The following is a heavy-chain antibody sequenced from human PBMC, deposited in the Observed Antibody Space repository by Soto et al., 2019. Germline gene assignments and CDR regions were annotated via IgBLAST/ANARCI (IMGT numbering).Heavy chain of an antibody. J-gene: IGHJ6*02. CDR3: ARSQGSSTSLEIYYYYYYGMDV. Sequence: QVQLVQSGAEVKKPGSSVKVSCKASGGTFSSYAISWVRQAPGQGLEWMGGIIPISDTTNYAQKFQGRVTITADEATSTAFMELSSLRSEHTAVYYCARSQGSSTSLEIYYYYYYGMDVWGQGTTVTVSS. D-gene: IGHD2-2*01. CDR2: IIPISDTT. CDR1: GGTFSSYA. V-gene: IGHV1-69*01.